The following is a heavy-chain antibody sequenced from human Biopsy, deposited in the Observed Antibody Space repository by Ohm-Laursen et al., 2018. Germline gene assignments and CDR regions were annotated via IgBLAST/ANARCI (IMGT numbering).Heavy chain of an antibody. J-gene: IGHJ4*02. CDR1: GRTFSDYR. D-gene: IGHD2-15*01. Sequence: SETLSLTCLVFGRTFSDYRWTWIRQPPGKGLEWIGQINQSGSTNYNPSLKSRVSISADASKYEFSLRLTSVTAADTAVYLCGNEVHGRDYWGLGAQVTVSS. V-gene: IGHV4-34*08. CDR3: GNEVHGRDY. CDR2: INQSGST.